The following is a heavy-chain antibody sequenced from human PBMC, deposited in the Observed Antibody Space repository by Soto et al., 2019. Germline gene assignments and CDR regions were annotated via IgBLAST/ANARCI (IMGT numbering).Heavy chain of an antibody. V-gene: IGHV3-23*01. D-gene: IGHD6-19*01. CDR1: GFTFSSYG. CDR3: AKAESSGWYRDAFDI. Sequence: GGSLRLSCAASGFTFSSYGMNWVRQSPGKGLEWVSAISGSGGSTSYADSVKGRFTISRDNAKNTLYLQMNSLRAEDTAVYYCAKAESSGWYRDAFDIWGQGTMVTVSS. J-gene: IGHJ3*02. CDR2: ISGSGGST.